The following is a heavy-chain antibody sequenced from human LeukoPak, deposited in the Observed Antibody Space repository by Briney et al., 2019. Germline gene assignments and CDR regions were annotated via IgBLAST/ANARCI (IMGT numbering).Heavy chain of an antibody. CDR2: ITPNSGGT. J-gene: IGHJ4*02. CDR3: AREFRYYGSGSFDY. Sequence: ASVKVSCKASGYTFTGYYMHWVRQAPGQGLEWMGWITPNSGGTNYAQKFQGRVTMTRDTSISTAYMELSRLRSDDTAVYYCAREFRYYGSGSFDYWGQGTLVTVSS. V-gene: IGHV1-2*02. CDR1: GYTFTGYY. D-gene: IGHD3-10*01.